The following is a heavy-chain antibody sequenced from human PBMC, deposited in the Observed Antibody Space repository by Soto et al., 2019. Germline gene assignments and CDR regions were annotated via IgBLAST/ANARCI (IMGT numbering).Heavy chain of an antibody. D-gene: IGHD6-6*01. CDR2: IYYSGST. CDR3: ARYMAARLPDFFDY. CDR1: GCSISSYY. V-gene: IGHV4-59*01. J-gene: IGHJ4*02. Sequence: PSETLSLTCTVSGCSISSYYWSWVRQPPGKGLEWIGYIYYSGSTNYNPSLKSRVTISVDTSKNQFSLKLSSVTAADTAVYYCARYMAARLPDFFDYWGQGTLVTVSS.